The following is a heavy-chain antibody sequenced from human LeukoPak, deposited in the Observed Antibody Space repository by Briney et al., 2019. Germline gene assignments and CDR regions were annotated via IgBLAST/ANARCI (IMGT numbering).Heavy chain of an antibody. Sequence: GGSLRLSYAASGFTFIRYAMHWVCQAPGQGLEWASISSTNSSIYYADSVKGRFTLPRDNAKNSLYLQMDSLRAEDTAVYYCARVRGSYASDYWGQGTLVTVSS. D-gene: IGHD1-26*01. CDR3: ARVRGSYASDY. V-gene: IGHV3-21*04. CDR2: ISSTNSSI. CDR1: GFTFIRYA. J-gene: IGHJ4*02.